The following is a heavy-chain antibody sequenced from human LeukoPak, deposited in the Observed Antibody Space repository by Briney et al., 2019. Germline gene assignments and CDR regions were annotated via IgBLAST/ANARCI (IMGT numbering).Heavy chain of an antibody. J-gene: IGHJ3*02. Sequence: GGSLRLSCAASGFTFRAYAMSWVRQTPGKGLDWVSVTSGSGGSTYYADSVKGRFTISRDNSRNTLYLQMNSLRVEDTAVYYCAKGPRGVINDAFDIWGQGTMVTVSS. V-gene: IGHV3-23*01. CDR2: TSGSGGST. CDR3: AKGPRGVINDAFDI. D-gene: IGHD2-21*01. CDR1: GFTFRAYA.